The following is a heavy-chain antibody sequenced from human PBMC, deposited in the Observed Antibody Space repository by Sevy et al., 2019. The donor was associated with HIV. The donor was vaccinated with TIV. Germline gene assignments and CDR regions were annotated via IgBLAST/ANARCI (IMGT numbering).Heavy chain of an antibody. Sequence: GGSLRLSCAASGLNFSKYSFNWVRQAPEKGLEWISHISRSGTTTYYAESVKGRFTVSRDNAKNSLYLQMSSLRDEDTAVYYCARDYDFWSGYTALSYYYGMDVWGQGTTVTVSS. D-gene: IGHD3-3*01. CDR1: GLNFSKYS. CDR2: ISRSGTTT. J-gene: IGHJ6*02. V-gene: IGHV3-48*02. CDR3: ARDYDFWSGYTALSYYYGMDV.